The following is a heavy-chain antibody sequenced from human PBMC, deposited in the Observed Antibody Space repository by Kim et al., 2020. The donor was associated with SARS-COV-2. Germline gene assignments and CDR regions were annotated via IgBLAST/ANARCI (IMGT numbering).Heavy chain of an antibody. V-gene: IGHV4-59*11. CDR2: IYNSGGTRVSN. D-gene: IGHD3-10*01. J-gene: IGHJ6*03. Sequence: SETLSLTCTVSGDSINNHYWSWIRQPPVKGLEWIGYIYNSGGTRVSNNYIPSLKSRVTMSLDTSKNQVSLMLTSVTAADTAVYTCARGHRWFGELVNYMDVWGQGTTVTVSS. CDR3: ARGHRWFGELVNYMDV. CDR1: GDSINNHY.